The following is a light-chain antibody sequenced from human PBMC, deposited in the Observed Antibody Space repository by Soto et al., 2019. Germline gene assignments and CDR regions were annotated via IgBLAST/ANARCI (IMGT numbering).Light chain of an antibody. V-gene: IGKV3-11*01. CDR3: QQRSNWPPG. J-gene: IGKJ4*01. Sequence: EIVLTQSTATLSLSPGERATLSCRASQSVSGYVAWYQQKPGQGPRLLIYDVSIRATGIPARFTGSGSGTDFTLTISCLEPEDFAIYYCQQRSNWPPGFGGGTKVEIK. CDR2: DVS. CDR1: QSVSGY.